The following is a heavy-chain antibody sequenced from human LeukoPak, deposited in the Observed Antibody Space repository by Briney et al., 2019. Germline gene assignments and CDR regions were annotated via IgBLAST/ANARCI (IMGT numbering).Heavy chain of an antibody. CDR2: IWYDGSKK. CDR1: GFTFSSYG. D-gene: IGHD3-22*01. CDR3: ANPLYYYDSSGYYLGPFQH. J-gene: IGHJ1*01. V-gene: IGHV3-33*06. Sequence: PGRSLRLSCAASGFTFSSYGIHWVRQAPGKGLEWVAVIWYDGSKKYYADSVKGRFTISRDDSKNTLYLQMNSLRAEDTAVYYCANPLYYYDSSGYYLGPFQHWGQGTLVTVSS.